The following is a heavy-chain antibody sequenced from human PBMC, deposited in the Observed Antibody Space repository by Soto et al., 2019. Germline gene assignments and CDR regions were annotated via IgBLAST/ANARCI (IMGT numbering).Heavy chain of an antibody. CDR1: GYTFTSYG. V-gene: IGHV1-18*01. CDR2: ISAYNGNT. D-gene: IGHD6-13*01. Sequence: VQLVHSGAEVKKPGASVKVSCKASGYTFTSYGISWVRQAPGQGLEWMGWISAYNGNTNYAQKLQGRVTMTTDTSTSTAYMELRSLRSDDTAVYYCAREKRRDIAAAGFDYWGQGTLVTVSS. J-gene: IGHJ4*02. CDR3: AREKRRDIAAAGFDY.